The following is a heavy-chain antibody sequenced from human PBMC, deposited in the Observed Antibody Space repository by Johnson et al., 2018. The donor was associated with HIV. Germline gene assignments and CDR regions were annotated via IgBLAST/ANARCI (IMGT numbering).Heavy chain of an antibody. Sequence: QVQLVESGGGLVQPGRSLRLSCAASGFTFSDAWMNWVRQAAGKGLEWVALIWYDGSNKYYADSVKGRFTISRDNSKNTLYLQMNSLRGEDMAVYYCAKDSMGFNWNQFEAFDMWGQGTMVTVSS. J-gene: IGHJ3*02. CDR2: IWYDGSNK. D-gene: IGHD1-20*01. CDR3: AKDSMGFNWNQFEAFDM. CDR1: GFTFSDAW. V-gene: IGHV3-33*06.